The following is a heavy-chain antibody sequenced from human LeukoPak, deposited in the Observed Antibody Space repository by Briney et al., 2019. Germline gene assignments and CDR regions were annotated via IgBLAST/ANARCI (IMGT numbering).Heavy chain of an antibody. D-gene: IGHD6-13*01. CDR2: IYYSGSP. J-gene: IGHJ2*01. V-gene: IGHV4-59*12. CDR1: GFTFSSYE. Sequence: GSLRLSCAASGFTFSSYEMNWVRQAPGKGLEWIGSIYYSGSPNYNPSLKSRVTMSVDTSKNQFSLKLSSVTAADTAVYYCARLTSSWYQDWYFDLWGRGTLVTVSS. CDR3: ARLTSSWYQDWYFDL.